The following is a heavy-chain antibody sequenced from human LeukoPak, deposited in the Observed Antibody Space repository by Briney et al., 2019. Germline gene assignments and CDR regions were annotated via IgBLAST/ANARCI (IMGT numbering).Heavy chain of an antibody. CDR1: GGSFSGYY. CDR2: INHSGST. Sequence: PSETLSLTCAVYGGSFSGYYWSWIRQPPGKGLEWIGEINHSGSTNYNPSLKSRVTISVDTSKNQFSLKLSSGSAADTAVYYCASKPIAVAGPFYYYYGMDVWGQGTTVTVSS. J-gene: IGHJ6*02. D-gene: IGHD6-19*01. V-gene: IGHV4-34*01. CDR3: ASKPIAVAGPFYYYYGMDV.